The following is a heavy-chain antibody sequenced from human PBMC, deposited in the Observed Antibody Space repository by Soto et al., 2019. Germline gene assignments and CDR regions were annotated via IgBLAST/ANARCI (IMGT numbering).Heavy chain of an antibody. V-gene: IGHV3-30*04. J-gene: IGHJ4*02. Sequence: GGSLRLSCTAGFSFSNYAVHWVRQAPGKGLEWVAVIFFDGREKYYADSAKGRFSISRDNSRNTVDLQMNNLRNEDTALYFCARDNYYYKRGVPRGGGFDSWGQGTPVTVSS. CDR1: GFSFSNYA. CDR3: ARDNYYYKRGVPRGGGFDS. D-gene: IGHD3-10*01. CDR2: IFFDGREK.